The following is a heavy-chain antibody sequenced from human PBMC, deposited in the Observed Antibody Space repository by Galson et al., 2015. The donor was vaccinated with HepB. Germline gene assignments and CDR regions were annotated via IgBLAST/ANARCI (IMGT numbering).Heavy chain of an antibody. D-gene: IGHD6-19*01. Sequence: TLSLTCTVSGGSISISNYYWNWIRQPPGKGLEWIGYVYYTGTTNYNPSLRSRVTISAETSKNQFPLKLNSVTAADTAVYYFANSYSSDWSTGEFFQHWGQGTLVTVSS. J-gene: IGHJ1*01. CDR1: GGSISISNYY. CDR2: VYYTGTT. CDR3: ANSYSSDWSTGEFFQH. V-gene: IGHV4-61*05.